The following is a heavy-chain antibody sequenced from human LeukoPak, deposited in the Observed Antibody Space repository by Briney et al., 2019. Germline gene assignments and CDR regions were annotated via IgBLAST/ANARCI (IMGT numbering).Heavy chain of an antibody. J-gene: IGHJ6*03. V-gene: IGHV3-64*01. D-gene: IGHD3-16*01. CDR1: GFTVSSNY. Sequence: PGGSLRLSCAATGFTVSSNYMSWVRQAPGKGLEYVSAISSNGGSTYYANSVKGRFTISRDNSKNTLYLQMGSLRAEDMAVYYCARGGISGYYYYYMDVWGKGTTVTISS. CDR2: ISSNGGST. CDR3: ARGGISGYYYYYMDV.